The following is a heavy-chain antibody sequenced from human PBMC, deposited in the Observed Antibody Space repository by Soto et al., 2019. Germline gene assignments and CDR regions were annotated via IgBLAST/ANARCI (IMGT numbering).Heavy chain of an antibody. J-gene: IGHJ6*02. D-gene: IGHD3-16*01. CDR3: ARGGDYYYGLDG. CDR2: ISAFNGNT. CDR1: GYTFSSYG. Sequence: QVHLVQSGGEVKKPGASVKVSCTASGYTFSSYGISWGRQAPGQGLEWMGWISAFNGNTNSVQRLQGRVALTTDASTSTAYMELRSLRSDATAVYYCARGGDYYYGLDGWGQGTTVTVSS. V-gene: IGHV1-18*01.